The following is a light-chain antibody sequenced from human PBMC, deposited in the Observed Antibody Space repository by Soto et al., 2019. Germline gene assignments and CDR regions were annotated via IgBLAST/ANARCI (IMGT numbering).Light chain of an antibody. Sequence: QSVLTQPPSVSGAPGQRVTISCTGSSSNIGAGYDVHWYQHLPGTAPKLLMYANSNRPSGVPDRFSGSKSGTSASLAITGLQAEDEADYYCQSYDTSLSVVFGGGTKLTV. CDR3: QSYDTSLSVV. V-gene: IGLV1-40*01. CDR1: SSNIGAGYD. J-gene: IGLJ2*01. CDR2: ANS.